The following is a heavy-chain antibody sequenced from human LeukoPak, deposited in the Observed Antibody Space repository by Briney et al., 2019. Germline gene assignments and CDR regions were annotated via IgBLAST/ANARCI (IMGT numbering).Heavy chain of an antibody. D-gene: IGHD3-10*01. CDR2: INPNSGGT. V-gene: IGHV1-2*02. CDR1: GYSFTTYY. Sequence: ASVKVSCKASGYSFTTYYLQWVRQAPGQGLEWMGWINPNSGGTNYAQKFQGRVTMTRDTSTSTVYMELSSLRSEDTAVYYCARVMGGPITMVRGVNEGYNWFDPWGQGTLVTVSS. J-gene: IGHJ5*02. CDR3: ARVMGGPITMVRGVNEGYNWFDP.